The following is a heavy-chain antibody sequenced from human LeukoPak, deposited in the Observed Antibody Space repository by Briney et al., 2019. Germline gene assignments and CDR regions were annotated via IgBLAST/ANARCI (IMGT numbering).Heavy chain of an antibody. CDR1: GYTFSNFG. D-gene: IGHD2-2*01. J-gene: IGHJ4*02. CDR2: ISGNNDNP. CDR3: SRDGTSTDDY. V-gene: IGHV1-18*01. Sequence: ASVKVSCKTSGYTFSNFGISWVRQAPGQGLEWMGWISGNNDNPNYGQKFQGRFTVTTDSSTSTAYMELRNLRSDDTAVYYCSRDGTSTDDYWGQGTLVTVSS.